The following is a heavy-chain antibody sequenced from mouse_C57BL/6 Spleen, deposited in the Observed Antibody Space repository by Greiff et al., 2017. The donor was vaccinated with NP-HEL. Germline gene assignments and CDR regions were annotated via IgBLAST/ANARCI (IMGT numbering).Heavy chain of an antibody. Sequence: EVKLVESGGGLVKPGGSLKLSCAASGFTFSSYAMSWVRQTPEKRLEWVATISDGGSYTYYPDNVKGRFTISRDNAKNTLYLQMSHLKSEDTAMYYCARDYGNWYFDVWGTGTTVTVSS. CDR3: ARDYGNWYFDV. CDR1: GFTFSSYA. CDR2: ISDGGSYT. J-gene: IGHJ1*03. D-gene: IGHD2-1*01. V-gene: IGHV5-4*01.